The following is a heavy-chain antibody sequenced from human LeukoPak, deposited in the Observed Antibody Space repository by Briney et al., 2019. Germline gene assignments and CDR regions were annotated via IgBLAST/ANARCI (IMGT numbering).Heavy chain of an antibody. Sequence: EGSLRLSCAASGFTFSSYWMSWVRQAPGKGLEWVANIKQDGSEKYYVDSVKGRFTISRDNAKNSLYLQMNSLRAEDTAVYYCARDIYYGSGSYYYWGQGTLVTVSS. CDR1: GFTFSSYW. J-gene: IGHJ4*02. D-gene: IGHD3-10*01. CDR2: IKQDGSEK. CDR3: ARDIYYGSGSYYY. V-gene: IGHV3-7*01.